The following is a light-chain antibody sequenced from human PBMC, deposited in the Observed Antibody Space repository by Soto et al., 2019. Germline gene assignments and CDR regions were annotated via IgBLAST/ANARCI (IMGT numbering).Light chain of an antibody. V-gene: IGLV2-23*01. CDR2: EGN. CDR1: SSDVGSYNL. Sequence: QSVLTQPASVSGSPGQSITISCTGTSSDVGSYNLVSWYQQHPGKAPKLMIYEGNKGPSGVSIRFSGSKSGNTASLTISGLQAEDEADYYCCSYAGNSTWVFGGGTKLTVL. CDR3: CSYAGNSTWV. J-gene: IGLJ3*02.